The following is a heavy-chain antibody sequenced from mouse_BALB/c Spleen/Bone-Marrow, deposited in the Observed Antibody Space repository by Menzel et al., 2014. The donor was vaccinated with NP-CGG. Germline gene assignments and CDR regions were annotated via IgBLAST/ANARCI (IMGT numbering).Heavy chain of an antibody. CDR1: GYSFTGYT. CDR3: AREGGYDGYYPLAY. D-gene: IGHD2-3*01. Sequence: EVKLQESGPELVKPGASMKISCKASGYSFTGYTMNWVKQSHGKSLEWIGLINPYDGGTSYNQKFKGKATLTVDKSSSTAYMEFLSLTSEDSAVYYCAREGGYDGYYPLAYWGQGTLVTVSA. V-gene: IGHV1-18*01. J-gene: IGHJ3*01. CDR2: INPYDGGT.